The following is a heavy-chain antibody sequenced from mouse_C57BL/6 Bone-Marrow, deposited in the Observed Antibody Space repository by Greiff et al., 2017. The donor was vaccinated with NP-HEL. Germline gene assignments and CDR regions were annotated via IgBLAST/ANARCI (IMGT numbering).Heavy chain of an antibody. Sequence: EVQWVESGGGLVKPGGSLKLSCAASGFTFSDYGMHWVRQAPEKGLEWVAYISSGSSTIYYADTVKGRFTISRDNAKNTLFLQMTSLRSEDTAMYYCARWTYYYAMDYWGQGTSVTVSS. V-gene: IGHV5-17*01. CDR1: GFTFSDYG. CDR2: ISSGSSTI. D-gene: IGHD3-3*01. CDR3: ARWTYYYAMDY. J-gene: IGHJ4*01.